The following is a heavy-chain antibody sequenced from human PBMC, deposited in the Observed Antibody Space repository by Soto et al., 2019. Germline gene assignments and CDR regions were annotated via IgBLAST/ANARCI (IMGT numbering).Heavy chain of an antibody. CDR2: INHSGST. CDR3: ARTPVVTIFGVVKQIWFDP. Sequence: QVQLQQWGAGLLKPSETLSLTCAVYGGSFSGYYWSWIRQPPGKGLEWIGEINHSGSTKYNPSLKSRVTISADTSKNQFSLKLSSVTAADTAIYYCARTPVVTIFGVVKQIWFDPWGQGTLVTVSS. V-gene: IGHV4-34*01. J-gene: IGHJ5*02. CDR1: GGSFSGYY. D-gene: IGHD3-3*01.